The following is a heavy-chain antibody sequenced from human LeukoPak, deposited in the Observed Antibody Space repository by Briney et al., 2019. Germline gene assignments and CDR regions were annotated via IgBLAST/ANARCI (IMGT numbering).Heavy chain of an antibody. V-gene: IGHV4-34*01. Sequence: PSETLSLTCAVYGGSFSGYYWSWIRQPPGKGLEWIGEINHSGSTNYNPSLKSRVTISVDTSKNQFSLKLSSVTAAGTAVYYCAIHIVVVTAISRGFDPWGQGTLVTVSS. D-gene: IGHD2-21*02. CDR1: GGSFSGYY. CDR3: AIHIVVVTAISRGFDP. J-gene: IGHJ5*02. CDR2: INHSGST.